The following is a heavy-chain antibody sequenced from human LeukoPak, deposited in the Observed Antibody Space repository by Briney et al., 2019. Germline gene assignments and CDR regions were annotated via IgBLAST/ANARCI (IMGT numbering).Heavy chain of an antibody. J-gene: IGHJ4*02. CDR2: ISSSGSTI. V-gene: IGHV3-48*03. CDR3: ARDGAAGNDY. D-gene: IGHD6-13*01. CDR1: GFTFSSYA. Sequence: GGSLRLSCAASGFTFSSYAMMWLRQAPGKGLEWVSYISSSGSTIYYADSVKGRFTISRDSAKNSLYLQMNSLRAEDTAVYYCARDGAAGNDYWGQGTLVTVSS.